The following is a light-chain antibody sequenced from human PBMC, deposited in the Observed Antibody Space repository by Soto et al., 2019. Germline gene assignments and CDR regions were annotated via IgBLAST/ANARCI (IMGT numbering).Light chain of an antibody. CDR1: QSVSSRY. J-gene: IGKJ5*01. V-gene: IGKV3-20*01. CDR2: GAS. CDR3: QQYGSSPLIS. Sequence: DIVLTQSPGTLSLSPGEIATLSCRSIQSVSSRYLAWYQQKPGQAPRHLIYGASNRATGIPDRFSGSGSGRDFTLTISGLEPEDFAVYYCQQYGSSPLISFGQGTRLEIK.